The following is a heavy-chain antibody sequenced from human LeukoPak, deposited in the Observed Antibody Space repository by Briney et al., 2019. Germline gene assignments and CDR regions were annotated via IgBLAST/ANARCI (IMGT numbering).Heavy chain of an antibody. Sequence: SVKVSCKASGGTFSSYAISWVRQAPGQGLEWMGGIIPIFGTANYAQKFQGRVTITADESTSTAYMELSSLRSEDTAVYYCAKRGHSYGDFDYWGQGTLVTVSP. CDR1: GGTFSSYA. D-gene: IGHD5-18*01. CDR3: AKRGHSYGDFDY. CDR2: IIPIFGTA. V-gene: IGHV1-69*13. J-gene: IGHJ4*02.